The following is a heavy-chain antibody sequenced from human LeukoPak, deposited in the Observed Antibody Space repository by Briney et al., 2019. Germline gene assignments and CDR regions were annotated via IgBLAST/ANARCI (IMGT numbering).Heavy chain of an antibody. D-gene: IGHD1-14*01. Sequence: GGSLRLSCAASGFTFSSYSMNWVRQAPGKGLEWVSYISSSSSTIYYADSVKGRFTISRGNAKNSLYLQMNSLRAEDTAVYYCARDGQPEIDAFDIWGQGTMVTVSS. V-gene: IGHV3-48*01. CDR1: GFTFSSYS. J-gene: IGHJ3*02. CDR3: ARDGQPEIDAFDI. CDR2: ISSSSSTI.